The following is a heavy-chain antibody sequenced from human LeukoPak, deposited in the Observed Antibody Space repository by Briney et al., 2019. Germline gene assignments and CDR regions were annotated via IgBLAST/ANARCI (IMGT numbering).Heavy chain of an antibody. CDR2: IYYSGST. D-gene: IGHD4-23*01. J-gene: IGHJ4*02. CDR3: ARHSRIDYGGNSGWNY. Sequence: PSETLSLTCTVSGGSISSSSYYWGWIRQPPGKGLEWIGRIYYSGSTYYNPSLKSRVTISVDTSKNQFSLKLSSVTAADTAVYYCARHSRIDYGGNSGWNYWGQGTLVTVSS. V-gene: IGHV4-39*01. CDR1: GGSISSSSYY.